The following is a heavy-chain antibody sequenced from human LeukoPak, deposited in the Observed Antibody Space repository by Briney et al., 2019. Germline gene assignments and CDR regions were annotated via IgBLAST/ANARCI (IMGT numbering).Heavy chain of an antibody. Sequence: SETLSLTCTVSGGSMSGYYGSWIRQPPGKGLEWIGYIYDSGSTNYNPSLKSRVTISVDTSKNHFSLKLTSVTAADTAVYYCARSTPDDWSDCWGQGTLVTVSS. CDR1: GGSMSGYY. D-gene: IGHD3-9*01. V-gene: IGHV4-59*01. J-gene: IGHJ4*02. CDR3: ARSTPDDWSDC. CDR2: IYDSGST.